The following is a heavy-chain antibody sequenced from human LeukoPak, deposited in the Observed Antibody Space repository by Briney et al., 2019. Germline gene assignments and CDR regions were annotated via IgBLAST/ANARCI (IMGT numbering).Heavy chain of an antibody. CDR3: ARDQYDTWSRRGNFDS. Sequence: GGSLRLSCAASGFTFSSYGMHWVRQAPGKGLEWVAAIWYDGSNKYYADSVKGRFTISRDNSKNTLYLQMNSLRAEVTAVFYCARDQYDTWSRRGNFDSWGQGTLVIVSS. J-gene: IGHJ4*02. V-gene: IGHV3-33*01. CDR1: GFTFSSYG. CDR2: IWYDGSNK. D-gene: IGHD3-3*01.